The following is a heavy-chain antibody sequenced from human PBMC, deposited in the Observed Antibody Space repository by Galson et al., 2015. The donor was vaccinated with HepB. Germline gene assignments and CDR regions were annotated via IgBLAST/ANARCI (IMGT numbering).Heavy chain of an antibody. CDR3: ARETDKRSRISAPDYYYGMDV. CDR1: GYTFTSYG. CDR2: ISAYNGNT. J-gene: IGHJ6*02. Sequence: SVKVSCKASGYTFTSYGISWVRQAPGQGLEWMGWISAYNGNTNYAQKLQGRVTMTTDTSTSTAYMELRSLRSDDTAVYYCARETDKRSRISAPDYYYGMDVWGQGTTVTVSS. D-gene: IGHD6-6*01. V-gene: IGHV1-18*01.